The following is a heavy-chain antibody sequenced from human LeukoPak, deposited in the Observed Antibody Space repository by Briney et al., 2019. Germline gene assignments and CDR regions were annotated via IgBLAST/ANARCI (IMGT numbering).Heavy chain of an antibody. CDR2: ISWNSGSI. CDR1: GFTFDDYA. D-gene: IGHD6-6*01. V-gene: IGHV3-9*01. CDR3: AKGTGIAARGDFVN. J-gene: IGHJ4*02. Sequence: GRSLRLSCAASGFTFDDYAMHWVRQAPGKGLEWVSGISWNSGSIGYADSVKGRFTISRDNAKNSLYLQMNSLRAEDTALYYCAKGTGIAARGDFVNWGQGTLVTVSS.